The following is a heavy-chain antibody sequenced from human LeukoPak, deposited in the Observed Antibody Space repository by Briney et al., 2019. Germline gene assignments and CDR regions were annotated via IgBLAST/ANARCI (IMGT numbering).Heavy chain of an antibody. CDR2: ISGSGGST. V-gene: IGHV3-23*01. J-gene: IGHJ4*02. Sequence: GGSLRLSCAASGFTFSSYGMSWVRQAPGKGLEWVSAISGSGGSTYYADSVKGRFTISRDNSKNTLYLQMSSLRSEDTAVYYCASSYYYGSGSNYKQIDYWGQGTLLTVSS. CDR3: ASSYYYGSGSNYKQIDY. D-gene: IGHD3-10*01. CDR1: GFTFSSYG.